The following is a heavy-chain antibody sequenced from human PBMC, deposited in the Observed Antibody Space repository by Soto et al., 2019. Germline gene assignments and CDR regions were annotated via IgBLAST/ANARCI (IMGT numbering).Heavy chain of an antibody. V-gene: IGHV4-59*08. D-gene: IGHD1-26*01. CDR3: ARLTSRQIPNHYHRYIHV. CDR1: GGSINNYY. J-gene: IGHJ6*03. CDR2: IHYSGST. Sequence: QVQLQESGPGLVKPSETLSLTCTVSGGSINNYYWSWIRQPPGKGLEWIGYIHYSGSTNYNPSLESRVTISVDTSKDPFSLNLSSVTAADPAVYYCARLTSRQIPNHYHRYIHVWGKGSTVIVSS.